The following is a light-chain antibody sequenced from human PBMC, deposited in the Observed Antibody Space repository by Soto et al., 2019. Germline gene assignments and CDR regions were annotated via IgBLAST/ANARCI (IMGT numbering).Light chain of an antibody. CDR2: GAS. CDR1: QSVTSSY. Sequence: VWSQAPGTLTFSPGAITTLSRQASQSVTSSYLAWYQQKPGQAPRLLIYGASNRATGIPERFSGSGSGTDFTLTISSLEPEDFAVYYCQQYGTSPITFGQGTRLEVK. V-gene: IGKV3-20*01. J-gene: IGKJ5*01. CDR3: QQYGTSPIT.